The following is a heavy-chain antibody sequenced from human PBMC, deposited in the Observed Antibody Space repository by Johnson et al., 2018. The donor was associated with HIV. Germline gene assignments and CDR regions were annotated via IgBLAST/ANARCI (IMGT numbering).Heavy chain of an antibody. V-gene: IGHV3-30*18. D-gene: IGHD2-8*02. Sequence: QVQLVESGGGVVQPGRSLRVSCAASGFAFSNFGMHWVRQAPGKGLEWVAVTSYDGSNKYYADSVKGRFTISRDNSKNTLYLQMNSLRAEDTAVYYCAKSGLFVLVVYAPDVFDIWGQGTMVTVSS. J-gene: IGHJ3*02. CDR1: GFAFSNFG. CDR2: TSYDGSNK. CDR3: AKSGLFVLVVYAPDVFDI.